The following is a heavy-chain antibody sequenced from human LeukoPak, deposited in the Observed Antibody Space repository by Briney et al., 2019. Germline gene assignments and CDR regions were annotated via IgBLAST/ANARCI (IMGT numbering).Heavy chain of an antibody. Sequence: PSETLSLTCAVYGGSFSGYYWSWIRQPPGKGLEWIGEINHSGSTNYNPSLKSRVTISVDTSKNQFSLKLSSVTAADTAVYYCARGVAARRQGGRGAFDIWGQGTMVTVSS. CDR3: ARGVAARRQGGRGAFDI. CDR2: INHSGST. CDR1: GGSFSGYY. V-gene: IGHV4-34*01. J-gene: IGHJ3*02. D-gene: IGHD6-6*01.